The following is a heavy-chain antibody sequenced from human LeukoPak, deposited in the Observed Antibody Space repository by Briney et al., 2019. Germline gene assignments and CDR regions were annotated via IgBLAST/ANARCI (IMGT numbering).Heavy chain of an antibody. V-gene: IGHV3-30-3*01. D-gene: IGHD3-10*01. Sequence: PGRSLRLSCAASGFTFSSFAMHWVRQAPGKGLEWVAVISHDGSNKYYADSVKGRFTVSRDNPKNTVYLQMNSLRTEDTTVYYCARDKDFTIDYWGQGTLVTVSS. CDR2: ISHDGSNK. CDR1: GFTFSSFA. J-gene: IGHJ4*02. CDR3: ARDKDFTIDY.